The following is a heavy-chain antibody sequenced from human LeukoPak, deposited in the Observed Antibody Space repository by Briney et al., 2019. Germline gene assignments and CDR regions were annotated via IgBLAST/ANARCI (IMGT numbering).Heavy chain of an antibody. CDR2: ISSSSSYI. J-gene: IGHJ6*02. Sequence: GGSLRLSCAASGFTFSKACMNWVRQAPGKGLEWVSSISSSSSYIYYADSVKGRFTISRDNAKNSLYLQMNSLRAEDTAVYYCARDALRIDIVVVPAAIAPGYYYYGMDVWGQGTTVTVSS. CDR1: GFTFSKAC. D-gene: IGHD2-2*01. CDR3: ARDALRIDIVVVPAAIAPGYYYYGMDV. V-gene: IGHV3-21*01.